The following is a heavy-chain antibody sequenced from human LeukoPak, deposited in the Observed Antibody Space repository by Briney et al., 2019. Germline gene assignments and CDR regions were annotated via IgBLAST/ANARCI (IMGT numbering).Heavy chain of an antibody. V-gene: IGHV4-59*01. CDR2: IYYSGST. D-gene: IGHD3-10*01. CDR3: ASAFGSLFDY. Sequence: PETLSLTCTVSGGSISSYYWSWIRQPPGKGLEWIGYIYYSGSTNYNPSLKSRVTISVDTSKNQFSLKLSSVTAADTAVYYCASAFGSLFDYWGQGTLVTVSS. CDR1: GGSISSYY. J-gene: IGHJ4*02.